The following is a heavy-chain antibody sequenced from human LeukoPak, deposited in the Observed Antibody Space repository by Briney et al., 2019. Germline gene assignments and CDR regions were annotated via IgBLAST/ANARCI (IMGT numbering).Heavy chain of an antibody. Sequence: GASVKVSCKASGGTFSSYAISWVRQAPGQGLEWMGWISAYNGNTYYPQKLQGRVTVTTDTSTSTAYMELRSLRSDDTAVYYCARTNLDCTNGVCYDYWGQGTLVTVSS. D-gene: IGHD2-8*01. CDR3: ARTNLDCTNGVCYDY. J-gene: IGHJ4*02. V-gene: IGHV1-18*01. CDR2: ISAYNGNT. CDR1: GGTFSSYA.